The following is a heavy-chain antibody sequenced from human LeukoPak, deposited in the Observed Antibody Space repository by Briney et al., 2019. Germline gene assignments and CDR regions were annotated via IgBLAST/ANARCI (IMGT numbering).Heavy chain of an antibody. V-gene: IGHV3-48*04. CDR3: ARRAPNQVITDYFDY. J-gene: IGHJ4*02. CDR2: IDSSSRTI. D-gene: IGHD3-16*01. Sequence: GGSLRLSCAASGFTLSSYSMNWVRQAPGKGLEWISFIDSSSRTIFYAESVRGRFTISRDNAKNSLFLQMNSLRAEDTAVYYCARRAPNQVITDYFDYWGQGTLVTVSS. CDR1: GFTLSSYS.